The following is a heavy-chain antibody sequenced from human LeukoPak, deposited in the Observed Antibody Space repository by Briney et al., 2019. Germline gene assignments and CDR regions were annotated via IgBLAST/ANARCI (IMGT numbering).Heavy chain of an antibody. CDR3: ARDGGSDQYYFDN. CDR1: GASISRPYW. CDR2: ISHSGNT. D-gene: IGHD6-19*01. Sequence: NPSETLSLTCGVSGASISRPYWWNWVRQPPGKGLEWIAEISHSGNTHYNPSLKSRVIISIDKSKNQVFLKLNSVTAADTAIYYCARDGGSDQYYFDNWGQGTLVTVSS. J-gene: IGHJ4*02. V-gene: IGHV4-4*02.